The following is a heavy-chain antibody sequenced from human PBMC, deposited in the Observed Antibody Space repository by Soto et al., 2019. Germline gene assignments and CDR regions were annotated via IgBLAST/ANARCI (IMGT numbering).Heavy chain of an antibody. Sequence: QVQLVQSGPEVKMPGSSVKVSCKASGDTFNSYTINWVRQAPGQGLQWMGGTIPILAMSNYALKFQGRVTITADKSTTTAYMELSRLRSDDTAVYYCAASYGSGSRAFDYWGQGTLVTVSS. J-gene: IGHJ4*02. CDR1: GDTFNSYT. V-gene: IGHV1-69*02. CDR3: AASYGSGSRAFDY. CDR2: TIPILAMS. D-gene: IGHD3-10*01.